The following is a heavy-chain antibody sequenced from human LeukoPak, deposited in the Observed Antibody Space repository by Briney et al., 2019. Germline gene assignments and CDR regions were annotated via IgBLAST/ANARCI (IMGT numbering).Heavy chain of an antibody. Sequence: SETLSLTCTVSGGSISGYYWTWIRQPPGKGLEWIGYIYYIGSTNYNPSLKSRVTISVDTSKNQFSLKLSSVTAADTAVYYCARRSTVNYYFYYMDVWGKGTTVTVSS. J-gene: IGHJ6*03. CDR3: ARRSTVNYYFYYMDV. D-gene: IGHD4-17*01. CDR1: GGSISGYY. V-gene: IGHV4-59*01. CDR2: IYYIGST.